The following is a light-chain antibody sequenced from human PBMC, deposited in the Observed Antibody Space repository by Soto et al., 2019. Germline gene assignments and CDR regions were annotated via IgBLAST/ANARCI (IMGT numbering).Light chain of an antibody. V-gene: IGLV2-23*01. CDR1: SSDVGTYNL. CDR3: CSYSESNTVV. J-gene: IGLJ2*01. CDR2: EGI. Sequence: QSVLTQPASVSGSPGQSITISCTGTSSDVGTYNLVSWYQQHPGKAPKLMIYEGIKRPSGVSIRFSGSKSGNTASLTISGLQAEDEAAYYCCSYSESNTVVFGGGTKLTVL.